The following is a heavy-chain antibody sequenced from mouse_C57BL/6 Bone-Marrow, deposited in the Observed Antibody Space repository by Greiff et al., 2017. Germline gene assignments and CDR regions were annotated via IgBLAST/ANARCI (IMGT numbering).Heavy chain of an antibody. J-gene: IGHJ2*01. Sequence: VQLQQSGAELVRPGASVKLSCTASGFNIKDDYMHWVKQRPEQGLEWIGWIDPENGDTEYASKFQGKATITADTSSNTAYLQLSSLTSEDTAVYYCTTPLWYYFDYWGQGTTLTVSS. CDR1: GFNIKDDY. CDR2: IDPENGDT. D-gene: IGHD6-2*01. V-gene: IGHV14-4*01. CDR3: TTPLWYYFDY.